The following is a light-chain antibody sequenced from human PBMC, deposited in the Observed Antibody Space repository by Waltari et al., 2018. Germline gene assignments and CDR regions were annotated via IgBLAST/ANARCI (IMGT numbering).Light chain of an antibody. CDR3: QSYDTGNQV. V-gene: IGLV6-57*03. Sequence: NFMLTQPPSVSESPGKTVTISCTRSSGSIASNYVQWYQQRPGSAPTTVIYEDNKRPSGVPDRVFGSIDSSSNTASLTISGLKTEDEADYYSQSYDTGNQVFGGGTKLTGL. CDR1: SGSIASNY. J-gene: IGLJ2*01. CDR2: EDN.